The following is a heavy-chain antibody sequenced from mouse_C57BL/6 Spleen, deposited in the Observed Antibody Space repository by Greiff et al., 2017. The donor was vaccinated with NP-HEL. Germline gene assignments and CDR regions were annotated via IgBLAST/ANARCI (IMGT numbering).Heavy chain of an antibody. J-gene: IGHJ4*01. D-gene: IGHD2-4*01. Sequence: EVMLVESGGGLVKPGGSLKLSCAASGFTFSSYAMSWVRQTPEKRLEWVATISDGGSYTYYPDNVKGRFTISRDNAKNNLYLQMSHLKSEDTAMYYCARDAGLRNAMDYWGQGTSVTVSS. CDR1: GFTFSSYA. CDR3: ARDAGLRNAMDY. CDR2: ISDGGSYT. V-gene: IGHV5-4*01.